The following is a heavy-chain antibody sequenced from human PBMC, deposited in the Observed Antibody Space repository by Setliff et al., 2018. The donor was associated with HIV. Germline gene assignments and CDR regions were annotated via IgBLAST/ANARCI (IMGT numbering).Heavy chain of an antibody. CDR1: GDSISNHY. CDR3: ARRSGYAEDY. Sequence: PSETLSLTCTVSGDSISNHYWSWLRQPPGKGLEWIGTLYFSGGTSYNSSLKSRVTISGDTSKNQFSLKLSSVTAADTAVYYCARRSGYAEDYWGQGTLVTVSS. CDR2: LYFSGGT. D-gene: IGHD5-12*01. J-gene: IGHJ4*02. V-gene: IGHV4-59*11.